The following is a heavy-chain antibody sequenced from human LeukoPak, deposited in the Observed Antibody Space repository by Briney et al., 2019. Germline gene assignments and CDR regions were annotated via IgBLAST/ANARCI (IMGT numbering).Heavy chain of an antibody. Sequence: SETLSLTRTVSGGSISTYYWSWVRQSPGKGLEWIGYVFYDGNTNYNPSLKSRVIISVDRSKNRFSLELRSVAAADTAVYYCARHQSGNWGYYFDYWGRGTLVTVSS. D-gene: IGHD3-16*01. CDR2: VFYDGNT. CDR3: ARHQSGNWGYYFDY. CDR1: GGSISTYY. J-gene: IGHJ4*02. V-gene: IGHV4-59*08.